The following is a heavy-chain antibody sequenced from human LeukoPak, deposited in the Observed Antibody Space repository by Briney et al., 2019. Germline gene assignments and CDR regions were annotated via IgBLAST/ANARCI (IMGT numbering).Heavy chain of an antibody. CDR3: ARDRYS. D-gene: IGHD1-1*01. V-gene: IGHV3-7*01. J-gene: IGHJ4*02. CDR1: GFTFSNYW. CDR2: IKQDGSEK. Sequence: GGSLRLSCAASGFTFSNYWMSWVRQAPGKGLEWVASIKQDGSEKNYVDSVRGRFTISRDNAKTSLYLRMNSLRAEDTAVYYCARDRYSGAQGALVTASS.